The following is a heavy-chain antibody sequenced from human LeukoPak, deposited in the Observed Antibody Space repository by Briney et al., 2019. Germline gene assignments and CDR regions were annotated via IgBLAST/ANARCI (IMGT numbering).Heavy chain of an antibody. CDR2: IKSKTDGGTT. J-gene: IGHJ3*02. D-gene: IGHD3-3*01. Sequence: GGSLRLSCVASGFTFSNAWMSWVREAPGKGLEWVGRIKSKTDGGTTDYAAPVKGRFTSSRDDSKNTLYLQMNSLKTEDTAVYYCTTDFPTIFGVVTSDDAFDIWGKGTMVTVSS. CDR1: GFTFSNAW. V-gene: IGHV3-15*01. CDR3: TTDFPTIFGVVTSDDAFDI.